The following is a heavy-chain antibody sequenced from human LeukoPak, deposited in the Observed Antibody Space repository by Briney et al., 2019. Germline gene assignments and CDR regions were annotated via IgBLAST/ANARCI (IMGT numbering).Heavy chain of an antibody. CDR3: ARGRKDVVVVVAATAGWFVA. CDR2: IGLGEGT. J-gene: IGHJ5*02. D-gene: IGHD2-15*01. V-gene: IGHV4-34*01. CDR1: GGSFSDYY. Sequence: SETVSPTCAVYGGSFSDYYWNWIRQPPGKRLEWIGEIGLGEGTNYNPSLKSRVTISLDTSKNQFSLQLSSVTAADTAVYYCARGRKDVVVVVAATAGWFVAWGRRTL.